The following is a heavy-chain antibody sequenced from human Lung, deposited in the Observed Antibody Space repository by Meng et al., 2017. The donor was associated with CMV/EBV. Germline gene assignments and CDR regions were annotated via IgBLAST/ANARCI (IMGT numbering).Heavy chain of an antibody. J-gene: IGHJ6*02. D-gene: IGHD3-3*01. Sequence: SXASSGFTFSRYWMHWVRQAPGPGLVWVSRINSDGSSTSYADSVKGRFTITRDNAKNTLYLQMNSLRAEDTAVYYCARDKVRYYDFWSGYGGMDVWGQGXTVTVSS. CDR1: GFTFSRYW. CDR2: INSDGSST. CDR3: ARDKVRYYDFWSGYGGMDV. V-gene: IGHV3-74*01.